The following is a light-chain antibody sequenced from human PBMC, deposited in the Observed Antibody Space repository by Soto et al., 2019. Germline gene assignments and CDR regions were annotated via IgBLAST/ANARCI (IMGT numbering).Light chain of an antibody. CDR3: QQYYSTPLIT. CDR1: LSLLNSSNNKNY. Sequence: DIVMTQSPDSLAVSLGERATINCKSSLSLLNSSNNKNYLAWYQQKPGQPPKLLIYWASTRESGVPDRFSGSGSGTDFALTISSLQAEDVAVYYCQQYYSTPLITFGQGTRLEIK. V-gene: IGKV4-1*01. J-gene: IGKJ5*01. CDR2: WAS.